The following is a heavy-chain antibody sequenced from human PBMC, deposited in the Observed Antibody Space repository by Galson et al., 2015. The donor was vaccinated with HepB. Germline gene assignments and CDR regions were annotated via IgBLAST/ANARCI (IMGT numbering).Heavy chain of an antibody. Sequence: SLRLSCAASGFTFSSYGMHWVRQAPGKGLEWVAVISYDGSNKYYADSVRGRFTISRDNSKNTLYLQMNSLRAGDTAVYYCVKDRGSGGSWTFDYWGQGTLVTVYS. V-gene: IGHV3-30*18. CDR1: GFTFSSYG. J-gene: IGHJ4*02. D-gene: IGHD2-15*01. CDR3: VKDRGSGGSWTFDY. CDR2: ISYDGSNK.